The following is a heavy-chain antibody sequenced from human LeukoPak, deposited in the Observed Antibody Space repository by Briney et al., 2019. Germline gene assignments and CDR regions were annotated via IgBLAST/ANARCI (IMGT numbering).Heavy chain of an antibody. J-gene: IGHJ4*02. V-gene: IGHV1-18*01. D-gene: IGHD3-22*01. CDR1: GYTFTTYG. CDR2: ISAYNGNT. CDR3: AREAYDSSGYYLGYFDY. Sequence: GASVKVSCKASGYTFTTYGITWVRQAPGQGLEWMGWISAYNGNTNYAQKLQGRVTMTTDTSTSTAYMELRSLRSDDTAVYYCAREAYDSSGYYLGYFDYWGQGTLVTVSS.